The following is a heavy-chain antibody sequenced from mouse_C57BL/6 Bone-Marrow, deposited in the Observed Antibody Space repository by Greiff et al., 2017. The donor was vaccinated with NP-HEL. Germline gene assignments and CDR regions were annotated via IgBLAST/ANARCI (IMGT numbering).Heavy chain of an antibody. D-gene: IGHD2-3*01. V-gene: IGHV2-2*01. CDR2: IWSGGST. CDR1: GFSLTSYG. CDR3: AAHYDGYDYYAMDY. Sequence: QVQLKQSGPGLVQPSQSLSITCTVSGFSLTSYGVHWVRQSPGKGLEWLGVIWSGGSTDYNAAFISRLSISKDNSKIQVFFKMNSLQADDTSIYYCAAHYDGYDYYAMDYWGQGTSVTVSS. J-gene: IGHJ4*01.